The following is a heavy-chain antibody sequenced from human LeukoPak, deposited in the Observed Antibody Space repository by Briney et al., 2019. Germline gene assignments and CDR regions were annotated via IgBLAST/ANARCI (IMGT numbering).Heavy chain of an antibody. D-gene: IGHD3-22*01. CDR1: GGSFIGYY. Sequence: SETLSLTCAVYGGSFIGYYWSWIRQPPGKGLEWIGEINHSGSTNYNPSLQSRVTISVDTSKNQFSLKLSSVTAADTAVYYCARVGNYYDSSGYLHWGQGTLVTVSS. J-gene: IGHJ4*02. V-gene: IGHV4-34*01. CDR3: ARVGNYYDSSGYLH. CDR2: INHSGST.